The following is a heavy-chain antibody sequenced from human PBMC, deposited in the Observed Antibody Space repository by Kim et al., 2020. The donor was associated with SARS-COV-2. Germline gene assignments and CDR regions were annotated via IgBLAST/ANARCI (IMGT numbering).Heavy chain of an antibody. J-gene: IGHJ4*02. D-gene: IGHD1-26*01. Sequence: ASVKVSCKSSGYTFTTYTITWVRQAPGQGLEWMGWISTYNGNTKYAQKLQGRVTMTTDTSTSTAYMELKSLRSDDTAVYYCVRAGGYSGSWVDYWGQGTLVTVSS. CDR1: GYTFTTYT. CDR3: VRAGGYSGSWVDY. V-gene: IGHV1-18*04. CDR2: ISTYNGNT.